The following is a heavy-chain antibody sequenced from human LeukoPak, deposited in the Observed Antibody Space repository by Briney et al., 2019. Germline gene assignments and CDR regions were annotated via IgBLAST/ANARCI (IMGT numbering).Heavy chain of an antibody. CDR3: TTGSSSSSPYGD. Sequence: PGGSLRLSCAASGFTFSNAWMSWVRQAPGKGLEWVGRIKSKTDGGTTDYAAPVKGRLTISRDDSKNTLYLQMNSLKTEDTAVYYCTTGSSSSSPYGDWGQGTLVTVSS. V-gene: IGHV3-15*01. J-gene: IGHJ4*02. CDR2: IKSKTDGGTT. CDR1: GFTFSNAW. D-gene: IGHD6-6*01.